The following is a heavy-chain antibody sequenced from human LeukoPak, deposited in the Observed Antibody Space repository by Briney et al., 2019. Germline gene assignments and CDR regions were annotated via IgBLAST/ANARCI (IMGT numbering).Heavy chain of an antibody. D-gene: IGHD3-10*01. CDR3: ARSPLWFGGLFDY. Sequence: GGSLRLSCAASGFTFSDYYMSWIRQAPGKGLEWVSYISSSSSYTNYADSVKGRFTISRDNAKNSLYLQMNSLRAEDTAVYYCARSPLWFGGLFDYWGQGTLVTVSS. CDR2: ISSSSSYT. V-gene: IGHV3-11*06. CDR1: GFTFSDYY. J-gene: IGHJ4*02.